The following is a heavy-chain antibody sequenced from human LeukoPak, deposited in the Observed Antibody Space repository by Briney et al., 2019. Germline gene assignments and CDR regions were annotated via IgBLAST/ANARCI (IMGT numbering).Heavy chain of an antibody. Sequence: SQTLSLTCTVSGRSISIYYWSWIREPPGKGLEWIGYIYYSGSTNYNPSLKSRVTISVDTSKNQFSLKLSSVTAADTAVYYCARDGWFGESGYYYYGMDVWGQGTTVTVSS. CDR3: ARDGWFGESGYYYYGMDV. J-gene: IGHJ6*02. CDR2: IYYSGST. D-gene: IGHD3-10*01. V-gene: IGHV4-59*01. CDR1: GRSISIYY.